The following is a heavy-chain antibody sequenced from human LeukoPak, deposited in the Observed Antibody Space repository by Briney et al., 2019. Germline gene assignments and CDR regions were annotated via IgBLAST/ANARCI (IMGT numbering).Heavy chain of an antibody. V-gene: IGHV4-39*01. CDR3: ARRLDY. J-gene: IGHJ4*02. Sequence: KLSETLSLTCTVSGGSISSSSYYWGWIRQPPGKGLEWIGSTYYSGSTYYNPSLKSRVTISVDTSKNQFSLKLSSVTAADTAVYYCARRLDYWGQGTLVTVSS. CDR1: GGSISSSSYY. CDR2: TYYSGST.